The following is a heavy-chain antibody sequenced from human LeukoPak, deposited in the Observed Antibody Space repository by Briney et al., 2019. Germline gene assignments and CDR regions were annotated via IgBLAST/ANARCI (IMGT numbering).Heavy chain of an antibody. CDR3: ATPLDYYDSSGYHQGGD. J-gene: IGHJ4*02. CDR1: GFTFSESW. V-gene: IGHV3-7*03. D-gene: IGHD3-22*01. Sequence: GGSLRLSCVVSGFTFSESWMSWVRQAPGKGLGWVASLNLDGSDKYYVDSVKGRFTISRDNTKNSLYLQMNSLRAEDTAVYYCATPLDYYDSSGYHQGGDWGQGTLVTVSS. CDR2: LNLDGSDK.